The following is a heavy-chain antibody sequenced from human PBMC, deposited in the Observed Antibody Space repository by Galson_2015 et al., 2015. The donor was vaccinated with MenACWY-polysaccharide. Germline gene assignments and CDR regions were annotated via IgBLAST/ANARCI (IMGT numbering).Heavy chain of an antibody. CDR2: ISSGSSTI. CDR3: ARVEKYSGSYYILH. D-gene: IGHD1-26*01. Sequence: SLRLSCAASGFTFSSYTMNWVRQAPGKGLEWLSYISSGSSTIYYADSVKGRFTISRDNAKNSLYLQMNSLRAEDTAVYYCARVEKYSGSYYILHWGQGTLVTVSS. CDR1: GFTFSSYT. J-gene: IGHJ4*02. V-gene: IGHV3-48*01.